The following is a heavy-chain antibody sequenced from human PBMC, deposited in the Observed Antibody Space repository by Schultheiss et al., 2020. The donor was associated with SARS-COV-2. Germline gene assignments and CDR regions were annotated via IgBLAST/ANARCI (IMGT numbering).Heavy chain of an antibody. V-gene: IGHV4-4*02. D-gene: IGHD4-23*01. J-gene: IGHJ4*02. Sequence: GSLRLSCAASGFTFSTHWMHWVRQVPGKGLEWIGEINHSGSTNYNPSLKSRVTISVDKSKNQFSLKLSSVTAADTAVYYCARKDGGQILNWGQGTLVTVSS. CDR3: ARKDGGQILN. CDR1: GFTFSTHW. CDR2: INHSGST.